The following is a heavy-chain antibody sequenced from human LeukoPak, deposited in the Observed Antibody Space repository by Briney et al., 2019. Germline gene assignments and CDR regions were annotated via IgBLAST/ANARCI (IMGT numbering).Heavy chain of an antibody. Sequence: SETLSLTCTVSGGSISSGDYYWSWIRQPPGKGLEWIGYIYYSGSTYYNPSLKSRVTISVDTSKNQFSLKLSSVTAADTAVYYCARDDEPHAFDIWGQGTMVTVSS. CDR1: GGSISSGDYY. J-gene: IGHJ3*02. V-gene: IGHV4-30-4*01. CDR2: IYYSGST. CDR3: ARDDEPHAFDI. D-gene: IGHD1-14*01.